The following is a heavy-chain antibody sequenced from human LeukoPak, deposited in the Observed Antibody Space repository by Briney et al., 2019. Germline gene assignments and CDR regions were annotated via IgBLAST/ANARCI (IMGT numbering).Heavy chain of an antibody. CDR1: GFTFDDYA. V-gene: IGHV3-9*01. J-gene: IGHJ2*01. D-gene: IGHD3-10*01. CDR3: AKDRAVRGVSLYWHFDL. Sequence: PGRSLRLSCAASGFTFDDYAMHWVRQAPGKGLEWVSGISWNSDSIGYADSVKGRFTISRDNAKNSLDLQMNSLRAEDTALYYCAKDRAVRGVSLYWHFDLWGRGTLVSVSS. CDR2: ISWNSDSI.